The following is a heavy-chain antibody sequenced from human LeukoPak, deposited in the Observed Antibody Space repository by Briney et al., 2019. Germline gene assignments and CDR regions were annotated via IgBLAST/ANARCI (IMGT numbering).Heavy chain of an antibody. CDR3: ARGLDLTAMVTPYYFDY. V-gene: IGHV4-34*01. Sequence: SETLSLTCAVYGGSFSGYYWSWIRQPPGKGLEWIGEINHSGSTNYNPYLKSRVTISVDTSKNQFSLKLSSVTAADTAVYYCARGLDLTAMVTPYYFDYWGQGTLVTVSS. D-gene: IGHD5-18*01. J-gene: IGHJ4*02. CDR2: INHSGST. CDR1: GGSFSGYY.